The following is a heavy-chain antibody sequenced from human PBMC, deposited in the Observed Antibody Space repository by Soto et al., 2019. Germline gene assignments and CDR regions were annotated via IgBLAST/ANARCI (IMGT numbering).Heavy chain of an antibody. CDR2: IYNTGRT. J-gene: IGHJ5*02. Sequence: QLQLQESGPGLVKPSETLSLTCTVSGGSISSIRFSWGWVRQPPGKGLEWIGAIYNTGRTSYNPSLESRVTVSVDMSKNQFSLKMTSLTAADTAIYHCVRYDTWGQGILVTVSS. V-gene: IGHV4-39*01. CDR1: GGSISSIRFS. CDR3: VRYDT.